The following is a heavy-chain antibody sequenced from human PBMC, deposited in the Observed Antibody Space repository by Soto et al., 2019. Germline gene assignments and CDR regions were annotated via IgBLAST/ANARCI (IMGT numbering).Heavy chain of an antibody. D-gene: IGHD3-3*01. CDR3: VSMSITIFGAPTKTYYYGMDV. CDR2: IYYSGST. J-gene: IGHJ6*02. Sequence: NPSETLSLTCTVSGGSISSGGYYWSWIRQHPGKGLEWIGYIYYSGSTYYNPSLKSRVTISVDTSKNQFSLKLSSVTAADTAVYYCVSMSITIFGAPTKTYYYGMDVWGQGTTVTVSS. V-gene: IGHV4-31*03. CDR1: GGSISSGGYY.